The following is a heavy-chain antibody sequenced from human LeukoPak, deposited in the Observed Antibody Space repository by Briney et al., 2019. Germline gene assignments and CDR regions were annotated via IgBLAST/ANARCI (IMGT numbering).Heavy chain of an antibody. V-gene: IGHV1-2*02. D-gene: IGHD5-18*01. CDR3: ARAGGGYDHGWGAFDI. Sequence: ASVKVSCKSSGYTFTDFYLHRVRQAPGQGHKWLGWFNPNSGGTSYALKFQARVTMTRDTSISTAYMELSRLRSDDTAVYYCARAGGGYDHGWGAFDIWGQGTMVTVSS. CDR2: FNPNSGGT. J-gene: IGHJ3*02. CDR1: GYTFTDFY.